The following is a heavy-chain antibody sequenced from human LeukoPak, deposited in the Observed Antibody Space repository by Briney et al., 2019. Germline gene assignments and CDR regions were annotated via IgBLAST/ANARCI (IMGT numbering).Heavy chain of an antibody. Sequence: SVKVSCKASGGTFSSYAISWVRQAPGQGLEWMGGIIPIFGTANYAQKFQGRVTITTDESTSTAYMELSSLRSEDTAVYYCARGGMITSGVDYWGQGTLVTVSS. D-gene: IGHD3-16*01. CDR1: GGTFSSYA. CDR2: IIPIFGTA. V-gene: IGHV1-69*05. CDR3: ARGGMITSGVDY. J-gene: IGHJ4*02.